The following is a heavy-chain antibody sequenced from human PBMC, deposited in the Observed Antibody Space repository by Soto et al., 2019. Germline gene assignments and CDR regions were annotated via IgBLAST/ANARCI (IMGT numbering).Heavy chain of an antibody. CDR1: GGTFSSYA. CDR2: IIPIFGTA. CDR3: ARESGYDPLRNYYYGMDV. D-gene: IGHD5-12*01. V-gene: IGHV1-69*06. Sequence: QVQLVQSGAEVKKPGSSVKVSCKASGGTFSSYAISWVRQAPGQGLEWMGGIIPIFGTANYADSVKGRFTISRDNAKNSLYLQMNSLRAEDTAVYYCARESGYDPLRNYYYGMDVWGQGTTVTVSS. J-gene: IGHJ6*02.